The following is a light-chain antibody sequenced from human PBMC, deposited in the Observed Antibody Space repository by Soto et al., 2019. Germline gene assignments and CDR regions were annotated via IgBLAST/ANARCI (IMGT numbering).Light chain of an antibody. J-gene: IGKJ2*01. CDR2: GAS. CDR1: QTIANN. CDR3: QQYNNWPPYT. Sequence: ETVMTQSPATMSVSPGERATLSCRASQTIANNLAWYQQRPGQAPRLLIYGASTRATGIPARFSGSGSGTEFTLTISSLQSEDVAIYYCQQYNNWPPYTFGQGTKLEIK. V-gene: IGKV3-15*01.